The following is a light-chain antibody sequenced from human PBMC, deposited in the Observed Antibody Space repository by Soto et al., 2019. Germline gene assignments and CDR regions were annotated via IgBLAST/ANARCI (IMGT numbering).Light chain of an antibody. V-gene: IGKV1-5*01. CDR1: QSINSW. Sequence: DIQMTQSPSTLSASVGDRVTITCRASQSINSWLAWYQQKPGKAPNLLIYDASSLETVVPSRFSGSGSGTEFTLTISSLQPDDFASYYCQQYNSYSYTFGQGTQLEIK. J-gene: IGKJ2*01. CDR3: QQYNSYSYT. CDR2: DAS.